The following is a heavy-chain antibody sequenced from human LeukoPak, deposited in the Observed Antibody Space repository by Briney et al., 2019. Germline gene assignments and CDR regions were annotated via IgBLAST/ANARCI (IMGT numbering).Heavy chain of an antibody. Sequence: SETLSLTCTVSGDSLNTYYWTWIRQTPGKELQWIGFVASSGTSNYNPSLKSRVSISIDTSKNQFSLALTSVTPADTAVYYCARVVRGVVTSNWFDPWGQGTLVSVSS. CDR3: ARVVRGVVTSNWFDP. J-gene: IGHJ5*02. V-gene: IGHV4-59*01. CDR2: VASSGTS. CDR1: GDSLNTYY. D-gene: IGHD2-21*02.